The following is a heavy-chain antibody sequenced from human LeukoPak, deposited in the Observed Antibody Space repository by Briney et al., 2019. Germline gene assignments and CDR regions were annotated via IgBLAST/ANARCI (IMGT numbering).Heavy chain of an antibody. CDR2: MNPNSGNI. V-gene: IGHV1-8*01. Sequence: GASVKVSCKASGYTFTSYDINWERQATGQGLEWMGWMNPNSGNIGYAQKFQGRVTMTRNTSISTAYMELSSLGSEDTAVYYCARGSGPYYYYYYYYMDVWGKGTTVTISS. D-gene: IGHD2-8*01. CDR1: GYTFTSYD. CDR3: ARGSGPYYYYYYYYMDV. J-gene: IGHJ6*03.